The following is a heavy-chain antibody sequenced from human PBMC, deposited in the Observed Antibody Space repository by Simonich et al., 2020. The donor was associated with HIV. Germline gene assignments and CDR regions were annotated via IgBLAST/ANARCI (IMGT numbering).Heavy chain of an antibody. CDR2: INHSVNT. D-gene: IGHD4-17*01. J-gene: IGHJ4*02. CDR1: GGSFSGSY. Sequence: QVQLQQWGAGLLQPSETLSLTCAVYGGSFSGSYWSWIRPPTGTGREWIGEINHSVNTNHDPSLKSRVTMSIDTSKNQFSLKLSSVTAADTAVYYCARRHPTTVTTPYFDYWGQGTLVTVSS. CDR3: ARRHPTTVTTPYFDY. V-gene: IGHV4-34*01.